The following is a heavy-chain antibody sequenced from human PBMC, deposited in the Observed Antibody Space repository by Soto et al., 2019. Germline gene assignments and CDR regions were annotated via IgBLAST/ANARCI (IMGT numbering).Heavy chain of an antibody. CDR2: ISYDGSNK. J-gene: IGHJ5*02. D-gene: IGHD6-13*01. CDR3: AKVSRIAAAGGAYNWFDP. V-gene: IGHV3-30*18. Sequence: QVQLVESGGGVVQPGRSLRLSCAASGFTFSSYGMHWVRQAPGKGLEWVAVISYDGSNKYYADSVKGRFTISRDNSKNTLYLQMNSLRAEDTAVYYCAKVSRIAAAGGAYNWFDPWGQGTLVTVSS. CDR1: GFTFSSYG.